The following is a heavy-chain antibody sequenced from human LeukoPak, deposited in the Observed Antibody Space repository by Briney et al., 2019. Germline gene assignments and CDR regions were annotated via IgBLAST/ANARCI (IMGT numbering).Heavy chain of an antibody. CDR1: GGSISSSSYY. CDR3: ARHCSGCSCWAAFDI. Sequence: PSETLSLTCTVSGGSISSSSYYWGWIRQPPGKGLEWIGSIYYSGSTYYNPSLKSRVTISVGTSKNQFSLKLSSVTAADTAVYYCARHCSGCSCWAAFDIWGQGTMVTVSS. D-gene: IGHD2-15*01. J-gene: IGHJ3*02. CDR2: IYYSGST. V-gene: IGHV4-39*01.